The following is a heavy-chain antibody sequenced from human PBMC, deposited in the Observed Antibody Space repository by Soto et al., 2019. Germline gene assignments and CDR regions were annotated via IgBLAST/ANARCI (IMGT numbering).Heavy chain of an antibody. V-gene: IGHV1-69*01. CDR3: ARLDSSGDY. CDR2: IIPIFGTA. J-gene: IGHJ4*02. Sequence: QVQLVQSGSEVKKPGSSVKVSCQAAGGTFSSYAISWERQAPGQGLEWMGGIIPIFGTANYAQKFQGRVTITADESTSTAYKELSSLRSEDTAVYYCARLDSSGDYWGQGTLVTVSS. D-gene: IGHD3-22*01. CDR1: GGTFSSYA.